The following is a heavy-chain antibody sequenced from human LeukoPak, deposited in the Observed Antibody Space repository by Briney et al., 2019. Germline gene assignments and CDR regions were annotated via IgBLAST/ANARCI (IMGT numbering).Heavy chain of an antibody. CDR1: GYTFTSYG. CDR2: ISAYNGNT. Sequence: GASVKVSCKASGYTFTSYGISWVRQAPGQGLEWMGWISAYNGNTNYAQKLQGRVTMTTDTSTSTAYMELRSLRSDDTAVYYCARVVDGYNPQGGYYFDYWGQGTLVTVSS. V-gene: IGHV1-18*01. J-gene: IGHJ4*02. D-gene: IGHD5-24*01. CDR3: ARVVDGYNPQGGYYFDY.